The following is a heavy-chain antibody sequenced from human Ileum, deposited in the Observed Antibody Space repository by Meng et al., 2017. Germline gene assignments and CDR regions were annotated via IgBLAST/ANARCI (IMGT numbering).Heavy chain of an antibody. CDR2: ISGSGGST. D-gene: IGHD3-10*01. J-gene: IGHJ4*02. Sequence: GSLKISCAASGFTFSSYAMSWVRQAPGKGLEWVSAISGSGGSTYYADSVKGRFTISRDNSKNTLYLQMNSLRAEDTAVYYCAKGMGYGSGSSIYYFDYWGQGTLVTVSS. CDR3: AKGMGYGSGSSIYYFDY. CDR1: GFTFSSYA. V-gene: IGHV3-23*01.